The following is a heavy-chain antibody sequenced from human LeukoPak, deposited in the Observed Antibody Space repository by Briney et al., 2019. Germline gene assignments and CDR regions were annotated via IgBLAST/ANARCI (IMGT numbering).Heavy chain of an antibody. CDR1: EFTFGSYA. Sequence: GGSLTLSCVVSEFTFGSYAMTWVRQAPGKGLEWVSSISGSGETTYYADSVKGRFTISRDVSKNTLYLQMNSRRAEDTGVYYCAKDYSSSWTSKYFQHWGQGTLVTVSS. J-gene: IGHJ1*01. D-gene: IGHD6-13*01. V-gene: IGHV3-23*01. CDR2: ISGSGETT. CDR3: AKDYSSSWTSKYFQH.